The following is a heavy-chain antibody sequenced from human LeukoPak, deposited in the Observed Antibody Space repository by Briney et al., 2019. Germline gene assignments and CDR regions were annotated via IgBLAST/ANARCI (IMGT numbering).Heavy chain of an antibody. Sequence: PGGSLRLSCAASGFTFDDYAMHWVRQAPGKGLEWVSGISWNSGCIGYADSVKGRFTISRDNAKNSLYLQMNSLRAEDTALYYCAKGDHRPHYDFWSGYSTKDWFDPWGQGTLVTVSS. CDR1: GFTFDDYA. D-gene: IGHD3-3*01. CDR2: ISWNSGCI. J-gene: IGHJ5*02. CDR3: AKGDHRPHYDFWSGYSTKDWFDP. V-gene: IGHV3-9*01.